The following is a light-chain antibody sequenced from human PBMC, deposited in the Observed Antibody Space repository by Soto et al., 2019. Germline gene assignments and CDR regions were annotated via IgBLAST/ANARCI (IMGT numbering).Light chain of an antibody. Sequence: AIQLTQSPSSLSASVGDRVTITCRASQGISSALAWYQQKPGKAPKLLIYVASRLESGVPSRFSGSGSGTDFTLTISSRQPEDVADYYCQQFNSYTFTFGPGTKVDIK. CDR1: QGISSA. CDR2: VAS. V-gene: IGKV1-13*02. J-gene: IGKJ3*01. CDR3: QQFNSYTFT.